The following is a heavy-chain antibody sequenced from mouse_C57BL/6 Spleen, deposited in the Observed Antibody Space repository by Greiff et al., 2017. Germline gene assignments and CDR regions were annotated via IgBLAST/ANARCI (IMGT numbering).Heavy chain of an antibody. CDR2: IDPSDSYT. V-gene: IGHV1-69*01. J-gene: IGHJ4*01. D-gene: IGHD1-1*01. Sequence: VQLQQPGAELVMPGASVKLSCKASGYTFTSYWMHWVKQRPGQGLEWIGEIDPSDSYTNSNQKFKGKSTLTVDKSSSTAYMQLSSLTSEDSAVYYGARANGSPLYYAMDYWGQGTSVTVSS. CDR1: GYTFTSYW. CDR3: ARANGSPLYYAMDY.